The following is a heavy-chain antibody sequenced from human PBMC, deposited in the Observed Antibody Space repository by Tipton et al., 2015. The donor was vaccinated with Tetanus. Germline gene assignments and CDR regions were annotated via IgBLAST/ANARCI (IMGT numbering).Heavy chain of an antibody. CDR1: GGSFSGYY. V-gene: IGHV4-34*01. J-gene: IGHJ5*02. D-gene: IGHD6-19*01. CDR3: ARVAVGPSRVAVAGTGVES. CDR2: INHSGST. Sequence: TLSLTCAVYGGSFSGYYWSWIRQPPGKGLEWIGEINHSGSTNYNPSLKSRVTISVDTPKNQFSLKLSSVTATDTAVYYCARVAVGPSRVAVAGTGVESWGQGTLVTVSS.